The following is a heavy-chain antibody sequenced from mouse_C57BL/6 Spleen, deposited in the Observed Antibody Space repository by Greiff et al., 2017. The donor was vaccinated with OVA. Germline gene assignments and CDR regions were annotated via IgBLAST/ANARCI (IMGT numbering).Heavy chain of an antibody. D-gene: IGHD1-1*01. CDR1: GYTFTSYW. CDR2: IDPSDSDT. Sequence: QVQLQQPGAELVRPGSSVKLSCKASGYTFTSYWMHWVKQRPIQGLEWIGNIDPSDSDTHYNPKFKDKATLTVDKSSSTAYMQLSSLTSADSAVYDCAGGDHIATVADYAMDYWGQGTSVTVSS. CDR3: AGGDHIATVADYAMDY. J-gene: IGHJ4*01. V-gene: IGHV1-52*01.